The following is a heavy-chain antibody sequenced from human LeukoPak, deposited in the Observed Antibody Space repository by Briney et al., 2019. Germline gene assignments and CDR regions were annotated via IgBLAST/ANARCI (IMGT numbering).Heavy chain of an antibody. Sequence: PSETLSLTCAVYGGSFSGYYWSWIRQPPGKGLEWIGEINHSGSTSYNPSLKSRVTMSVDTSMNQFSLKLSSVTAADTAVYYCARCDSTSWPFYYYMDVWGKGTTVTVS. J-gene: IGHJ6*03. D-gene: IGHD2-2*01. V-gene: IGHV4-34*01. CDR2: INHSGST. CDR1: GGSFSGYY. CDR3: ARCDSTSWPFYYYMDV.